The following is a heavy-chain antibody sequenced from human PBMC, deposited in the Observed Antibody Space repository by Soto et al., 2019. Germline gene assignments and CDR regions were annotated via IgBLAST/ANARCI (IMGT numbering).Heavy chain of an antibody. V-gene: IGHV3-48*02. D-gene: IGHD1-7*01. Sequence: EVQLVESGGGLVQPGGSLRLSCAASGFTFSSYSMNWVRQAPGKGLEWVSYISSSSSTIYYADSVKGRFTISRDNAKNSLYLQMNSLRDEDTAVYYCARQHNWNYRSGAFDIWGQGTMVTVSS. J-gene: IGHJ3*02. CDR3: ARQHNWNYRSGAFDI. CDR1: GFTFSSYS. CDR2: ISSSSSTI.